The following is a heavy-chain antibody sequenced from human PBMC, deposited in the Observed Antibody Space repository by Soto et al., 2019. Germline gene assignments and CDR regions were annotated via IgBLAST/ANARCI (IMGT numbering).Heavy chain of an antibody. CDR3: ASVETQRYYYGMDV. D-gene: IGHD2-15*01. CDR1: GGTFSSYA. Sequence: QVQLVQSGAEVKKPGSSVKVSCKASGGTFSSYAISWVRQAPGQGLEWMGGIIPIFGTTDYAQKVQGRVTITADDSSSTAYMELSSLRSEDTAVYYCASVETQRYYYGMDVWGQGTTVTVSS. CDR2: IIPIFGTT. J-gene: IGHJ6*02. V-gene: IGHV1-69*12.